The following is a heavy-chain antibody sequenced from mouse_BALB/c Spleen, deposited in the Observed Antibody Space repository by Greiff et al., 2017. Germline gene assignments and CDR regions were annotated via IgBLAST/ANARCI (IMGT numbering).Heavy chain of an antibody. CDR1: GFTFSSFG. CDR2: ISSGSSTI. D-gene: IGHD2-1*01. Sequence: EVMLVESGGGLVQPGGSRKLSCAASGFTFSSFGMHWVRQAPEKGLEWVAYISSGSSTIYYADTVKGRFTISRDNPKNTLFLQMTSLRSEDTAMYYCARSDGKRFFDYWGQGTTLTVSS. J-gene: IGHJ2*01. V-gene: IGHV5-17*02. CDR3: ARSDGKRFFDY.